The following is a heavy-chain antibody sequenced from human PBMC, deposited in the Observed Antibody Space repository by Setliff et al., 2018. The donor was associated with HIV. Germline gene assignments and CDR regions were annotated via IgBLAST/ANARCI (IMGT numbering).Heavy chain of an antibody. CDR3: ARGQPPPGPGMVRGAYSSGSLDY. V-gene: IGHV4-34*01. D-gene: IGHD3-10*01. CDR1: GGSFSDYY. CDR2: INHSGST. Sequence: PSETLSLTCAVYGGSFSDYYWSWIRQPPGKGLEWIGEINHSGSTDYNSSLKSRVTISVDTSKNQFSLKLSSVTAADTAVYYCARGQPPPGPGMVRGAYSSGSLDYWGQGTLVTVS. J-gene: IGHJ4*02.